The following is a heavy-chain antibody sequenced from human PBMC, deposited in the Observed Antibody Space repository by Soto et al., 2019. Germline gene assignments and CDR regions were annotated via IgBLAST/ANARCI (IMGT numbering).Heavy chain of an antibody. D-gene: IGHD3-3*01. Sequence: QVQLVESGGGVVQPGRSLRLSCAASGFTFSSYGMHWVRQAPGKGLEWVAVISYDGSNKYYADSVKGRFTISRDNSKNTLYLQMNSLRAEDTAVYYCAKERLAAKITTPFGYWGQGTLVTVSS. CDR3: AKERLAAKITTPFGY. V-gene: IGHV3-30*18. CDR2: ISYDGSNK. J-gene: IGHJ4*02. CDR1: GFTFSSYG.